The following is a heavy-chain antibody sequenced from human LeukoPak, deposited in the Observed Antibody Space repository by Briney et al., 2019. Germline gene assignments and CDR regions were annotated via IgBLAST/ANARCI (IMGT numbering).Heavy chain of an antibody. J-gene: IGHJ5*02. Sequence: SGTLSLTCAVSGGSISSSNWWSWVHQPPGKGLEWIGEIYHSGSTNYNPSLKSRVTISVDKSKNQFSLKLSSVTAADTAVYYCAVVVAATQKLSWFDPWGQGTLVTVSS. CDR3: AVVVAATQKLSWFDP. CDR2: IYHSGST. D-gene: IGHD2-15*01. V-gene: IGHV4-4*02. CDR1: GGSISSSNW.